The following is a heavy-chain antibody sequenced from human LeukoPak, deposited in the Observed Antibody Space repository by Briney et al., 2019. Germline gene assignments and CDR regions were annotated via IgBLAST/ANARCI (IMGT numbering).Heavy chain of an antibody. CDR2: INPNSGGT. CDR1: GYTFTGYY. J-gene: IGHJ4*02. Sequence: GASVKVSCKASGYTFTGYYMHWVRQAPGQGLEWMGWINPNSGGTNYAQKLQGRVTMTTDTSTSTAYMELRSLRSDDTAVYYCARSMHSSGWNFDYWGQGTLVTVSS. CDR3: ARSMHSSGWNFDY. V-gene: IGHV1-2*02. D-gene: IGHD6-19*01.